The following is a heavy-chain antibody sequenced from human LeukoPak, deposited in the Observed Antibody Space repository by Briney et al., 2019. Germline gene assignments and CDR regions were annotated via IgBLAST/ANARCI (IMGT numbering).Heavy chain of an antibody. CDR2: IIPILGTA. Sequence: SVTVSCKASGYTFTNYAVSWVRQAPGQGLEWMGGIIPILGTANYAQKFQGRVTITADESTSTAYMELSSLRSEDTAVYYCARRIFGVDYWGQGTLVTVSS. CDR1: GYTFTNYA. V-gene: IGHV1-69*13. J-gene: IGHJ4*02. D-gene: IGHD3-3*01. CDR3: ARRIFGVDY.